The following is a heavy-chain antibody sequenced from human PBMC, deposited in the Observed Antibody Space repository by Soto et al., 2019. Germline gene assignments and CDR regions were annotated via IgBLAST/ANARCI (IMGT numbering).Heavy chain of an antibody. V-gene: IGHV1-18*01. CDR1: GYTFTSYG. CDR3: ARGAPPELD. Sequence: QVQLVQSGAEMKKPGASVKVSCKASGYTFTSYGLSWVRQAPGQGLEWMGWIRPYNGNTNYAQKPQGRVTMTTATSASTAYMGLRIRRSDDTAVYNCARGAPPELDWCQGTLVTVSS. CDR2: IRPYNGNT. J-gene: IGHJ4*02. D-gene: IGHD1-7*01.